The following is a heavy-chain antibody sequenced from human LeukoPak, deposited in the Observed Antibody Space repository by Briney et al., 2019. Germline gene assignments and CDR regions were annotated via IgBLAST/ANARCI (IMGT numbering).Heavy chain of an antibody. CDR2: IYTSGST. Sequence: SETLSLTCTVSGGSISSYYWSWIRQPAGKGLEWIGRIYTSGSTNYNPSLKGRVTISVDTSKNQFSLKLSSVTAADTAVYYCARGYYDSSGYYYLDYWGQGTLVTVSS. J-gene: IGHJ4*02. D-gene: IGHD3-22*01. V-gene: IGHV4-4*07. CDR3: ARGYYDSSGYYYLDY. CDR1: GGSISSYY.